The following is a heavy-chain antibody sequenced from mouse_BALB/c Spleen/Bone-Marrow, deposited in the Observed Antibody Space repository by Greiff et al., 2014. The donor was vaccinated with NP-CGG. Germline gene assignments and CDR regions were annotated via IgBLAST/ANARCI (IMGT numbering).Heavy chain of an antibody. CDR1: GYSFTDYN. J-gene: IGHJ3*01. V-gene: IGHV1-39*01. CDR2: IDPSYGGT. CDR3: ARGHDGYRTWFAY. D-gene: IGHD2-3*01. Sequence: LVESGPELEKPGASVKMSCKASGYSFTDYNMNWVKQSNGKSLEWIGNIDPSYGGTTYNQKFKGKATLTVDKSSSTVYMQLKSLTSEDSAVYYCARGHDGYRTWFAYWGQGTLVTVSA.